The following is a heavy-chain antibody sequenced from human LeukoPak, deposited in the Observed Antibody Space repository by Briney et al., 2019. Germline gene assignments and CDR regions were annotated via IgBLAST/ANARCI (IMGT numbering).Heavy chain of an antibody. CDR1: GFTVSSNY. CDR2: IYICGST. CDR3: ARHQGAGEYPFDY. D-gene: IGHD3-16*01. J-gene: IGHJ4*02. Sequence: GGSLRLSCAASGFTVSSNYMSWVRQAPGKGLEWVSVIYICGSTYYADSVKGRFTIPRDNSKNTLYLQMNSLRAEDTAVYYCARHQGAGEYPFDYWGQGTLVTVSS. V-gene: IGHV3-66*03.